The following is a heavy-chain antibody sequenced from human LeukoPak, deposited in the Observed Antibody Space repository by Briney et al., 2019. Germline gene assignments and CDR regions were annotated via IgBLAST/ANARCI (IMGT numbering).Heavy chain of an antibody. Sequence: KPSETLSLTCTVSGGSISSSSYYWGWIRQPPGKGLEWIGSIYYSGSTYYNPSLKSRVTISVDTSKNQFSLKLSSVTAADTAVYYCARGMTTVTTEVAFDIWGQGTMVTVSS. V-gene: IGHV4-39*01. D-gene: IGHD4-17*01. CDR3: ARGMTTVTTEVAFDI. CDR2: IYYSGST. CDR1: GGSISSSSYY. J-gene: IGHJ3*02.